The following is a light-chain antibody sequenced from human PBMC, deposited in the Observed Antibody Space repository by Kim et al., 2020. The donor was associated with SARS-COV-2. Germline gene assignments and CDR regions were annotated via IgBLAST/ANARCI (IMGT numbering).Light chain of an antibody. CDR3: QAWDSSTFYV. Sequence: ELTQPPSVSVSPGQTASITCSGDKLGDKYACWYQQKPGQSPVLVIYQDSKRPSGIPERFSGSNSGNTATLTISGTQAMDEADYYCQAWDSSTFYVFGTGTKVTVL. CDR2: QDS. V-gene: IGLV3-1*01. CDR1: KLGDKY. J-gene: IGLJ1*01.